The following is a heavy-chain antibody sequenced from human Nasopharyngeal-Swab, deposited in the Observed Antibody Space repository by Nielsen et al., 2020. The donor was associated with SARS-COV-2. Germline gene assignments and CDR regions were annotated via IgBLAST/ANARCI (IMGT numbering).Heavy chain of an antibody. J-gene: IGHJ6*02. CDR3: ARRQYGDYYYYYGMDV. D-gene: IGHD4-17*01. V-gene: IGHV3-7*03. Sequence: GGSLRLSCAASGFTFSSYWMSWVRQAPGKELEWVANIKQDGSEKYYVDSVKGRFTISRDNAKNSLYLQMNSLRAEDTAVYYCARRQYGDYYYYYGMDVWGQGTTVTVSS. CDR1: GFTFSSYW. CDR2: IKQDGSEK.